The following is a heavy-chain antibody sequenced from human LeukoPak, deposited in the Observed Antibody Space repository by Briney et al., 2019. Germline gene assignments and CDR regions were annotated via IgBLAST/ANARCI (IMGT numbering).Heavy chain of an antibody. CDR3: ARVSAPFGDLDTLDY. V-gene: IGHV4-61*08. D-gene: IGHD3-10*01. CDR1: GGSISSGGYY. J-gene: IGHJ4*02. Sequence: SQTLSLTCTVSGGSISSGGYYWSWIRQPPGKGLEWIGYIYYSGSTNYNPSLKSRVTISVDTSKNQFSLKLSSVTAADTAVYYCARVSAPFGDLDTLDYWGQGTLVTVSS. CDR2: IYYSGST.